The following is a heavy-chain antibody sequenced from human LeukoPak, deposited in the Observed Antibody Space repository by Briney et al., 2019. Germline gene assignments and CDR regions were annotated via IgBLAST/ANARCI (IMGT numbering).Heavy chain of an antibody. CDR1: GYTFTKFG. CDR3: ATAACWARGDYNPDAVVI. J-gene: IGHJ3*02. V-gene: IGHV1-18*01. Sequence: ASVKVSCKPSGYTFTKFGISWVRQAPGQGLEWMGWISVYKGDTNYAQILQDRVTMTTDTSTSTAYMELRSLRSDDTAVYYCATAACWARGDYNPDAVVISGQGKMVTVSS. D-gene: IGHD4-11*01. CDR2: ISVYKGDT.